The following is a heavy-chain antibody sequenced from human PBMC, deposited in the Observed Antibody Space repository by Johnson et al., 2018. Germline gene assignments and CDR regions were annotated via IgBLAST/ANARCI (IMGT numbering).Heavy chain of an antibody. J-gene: IGHJ3*02. Sequence: VQLQESGGGLAQXGGSLRLXCAASGFTFSSNWMHWVRQAQGKGVVWVSRIHTDWSSTRFWDSVTGRFTISRDNAKNTLYLQMNSPRAEDTAVYYCASAGEGATAYTFDIWGQGTMVTVSS. V-gene: IGHV3-74*01. D-gene: IGHD1-26*01. CDR2: IHTDWSST. CDR1: GFTFSSNW. CDR3: ASAGEGATAYTFDI.